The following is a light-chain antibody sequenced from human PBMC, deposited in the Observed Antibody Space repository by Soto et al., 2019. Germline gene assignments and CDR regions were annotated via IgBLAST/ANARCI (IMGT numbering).Light chain of an antibody. CDR3: QQRSSLFN. CDR2: DAS. CDR1: QSVGSS. Sequence: IVLTQSPATLSLSLVEKATLSCWVSQSVGSSLAWYQQKPVQAPRLLIYDASNRATGIPARFSGSGSGTDFTLTISSLEPEDVEVYYCQQRSSLFNFRGGTKVYSK. V-gene: IGKV3-11*01. J-gene: IGKJ4*01.